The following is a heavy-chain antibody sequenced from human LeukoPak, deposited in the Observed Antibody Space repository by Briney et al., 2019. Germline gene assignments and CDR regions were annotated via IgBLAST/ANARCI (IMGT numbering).Heavy chain of an antibody. CDR2: IYYSGST. V-gene: IGHV4-39*01. CDR3: ARHVTHSGWYDY. J-gene: IGHJ4*02. D-gene: IGHD6-19*01. CDR1: GDSISGSSYY. Sequence: SETLSLTCTVSGDSISGSSYYWGWIRQPPGKGLEWIESIYYSGSTYYNPSLKSRVTISVDTSKNQFSLKLSSVTAADTAVYFSARHVTHSGWYDYWGQGTLVTVSS.